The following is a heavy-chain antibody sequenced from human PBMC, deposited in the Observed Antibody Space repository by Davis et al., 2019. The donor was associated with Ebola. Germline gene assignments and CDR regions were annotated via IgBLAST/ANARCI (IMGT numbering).Heavy chain of an antibody. CDR1: GFTFSSYS. Sequence: GGSLRLSCAASGFTFSSYSMNWVRQAPGKGLEWVSSISSSTRYIYYADSVKGRFTISRENVKNSLYLQMNSLRDEDTAVYYCATNPGGKVVDYGISPIRIDPWGQGTLVTVSS. D-gene: IGHD4/OR15-4a*01. CDR2: ISSSTRYI. V-gene: IGHV3-21*01. J-gene: IGHJ5*02. CDR3: ATNPGGKVVDYGISPIRIDP.